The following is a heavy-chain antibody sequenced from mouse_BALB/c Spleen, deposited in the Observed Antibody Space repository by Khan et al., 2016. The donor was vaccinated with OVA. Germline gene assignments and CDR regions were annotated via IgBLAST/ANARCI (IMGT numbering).Heavy chain of an antibody. Sequence: EVQLQESGPGLVKPSQSLSLTCTVTGYSITSDYAWNWIRQFPGNKLEWMGYISYSGRTSYNPSLKSRISITRDTSKNLLFLQLNSVTTEETATYYCARSVTITTVVATDFDYWGQGTTLTVSS. V-gene: IGHV3-2*02. CDR1: GYSITSDYA. CDR3: ARSVTITTVVATDFDY. J-gene: IGHJ2*01. D-gene: IGHD1-1*01. CDR2: ISYSGRT.